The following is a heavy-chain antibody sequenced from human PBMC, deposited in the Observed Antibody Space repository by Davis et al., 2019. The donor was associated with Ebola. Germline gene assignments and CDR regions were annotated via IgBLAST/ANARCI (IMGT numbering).Heavy chain of an antibody. CDR3: ARDRVRCFDY. J-gene: IGHJ4*02. CDR2: ISYDGSNK. CDR1: GFTFSSYA. V-gene: IGHV3-30-3*01. D-gene: IGHD2-8*01. Sequence: GESLKISCAASGFTFSSYAMHWVRQAPGKGLEWVAVISYDGSNKYYADSVKGRFTISRDNSKNTLYLQMNSLRAEDTAVYYCARDRVRCFDYWGQGTLVTVSS.